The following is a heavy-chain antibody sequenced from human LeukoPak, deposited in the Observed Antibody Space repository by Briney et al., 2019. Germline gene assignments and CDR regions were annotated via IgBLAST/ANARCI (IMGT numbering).Heavy chain of an antibody. J-gene: IGHJ6*03. D-gene: IGHD1/OR15-1a*01. CDR3: AKGTNKYPIIGNIYHMEV. V-gene: IGHV3-23*01. CDR2: TSGSGGNS. Sequence: GGSLRLSCAASGFSFINKAMHWVRQAPGKGLEWVSSTSGSGGNSYYLDSVEGRFTISRDNSKNTLYLQMNSLTVDDTAVYFCAKGTNKYPIIGNIYHMEVGGQGTTVTVSS. CDR1: GFSFINKA.